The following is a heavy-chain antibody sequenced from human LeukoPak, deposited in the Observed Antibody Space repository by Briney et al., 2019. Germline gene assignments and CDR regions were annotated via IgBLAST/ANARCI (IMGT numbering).Heavy chain of an antibody. CDR1: GGSFSGYY. Sequence: PSETLSLTCAVYGGSFSGYYWSWIRQPPGKGLEWIGYIYYSGSTNYNPSLKSRVTISVDTSKNQFSLKPSPVTAADTAVYYCAREVEATADGAFDIWGQGTMVTVSS. J-gene: IGHJ3*02. CDR2: IYYSGST. CDR3: AREVEATADGAFDI. D-gene: IGHD1-26*01. V-gene: IGHV4-59*01.